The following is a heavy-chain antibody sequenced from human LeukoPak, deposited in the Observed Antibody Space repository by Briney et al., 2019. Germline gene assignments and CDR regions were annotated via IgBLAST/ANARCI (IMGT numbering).Heavy chain of an antibody. CDR2: INPNSGGT. D-gene: IGHD4-17*01. CDR1: GYTFTGYY. Sequence: ASVKVSCKASGYTFTGYYMHWVRQAPGQGLEWMGWINPNSGGTNYAQKFQGRVTMTRDTSISTAYMELSRLRSDDTAVYYCARAPLRGVTTNYFDYWGQGTLVTVSS. V-gene: IGHV1-2*02. J-gene: IGHJ4*02. CDR3: ARAPLRGVTTNYFDY.